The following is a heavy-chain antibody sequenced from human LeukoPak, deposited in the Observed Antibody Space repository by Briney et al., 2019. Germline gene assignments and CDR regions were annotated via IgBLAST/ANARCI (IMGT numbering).Heavy chain of an antibody. CDR1: GFTFSSYA. V-gene: IGHV3-23*01. J-gene: IGHJ4*02. CDR2: ISASGGGT. Sequence: PGGSLRLSCAAPGFTFSSYAMSWVRQAPGRGLECVAAISASGGGTYYADSVKGRFTISRVNSKDTLFLQMSGLRAEDTAVYFCVKDRSLSGFYYSRIDYWGQGALITVSS. CDR3: VKDRSLSGFYYSRIDY. D-gene: IGHD1-26*01.